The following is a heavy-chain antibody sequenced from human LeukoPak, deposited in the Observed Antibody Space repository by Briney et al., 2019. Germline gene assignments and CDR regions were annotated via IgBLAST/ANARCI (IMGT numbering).Heavy chain of an antibody. CDR3: ARNTGSDGSCYAY. J-gene: IGHJ4*02. D-gene: IGHD3-22*01. Sequence: ASVKVSCKASGYTFTKYGVTWVRQAPGQGLEWLGWISAYNGDTNYDQKLQGRVTVTRDTSTSTAYMELRSLRSDDTAVYYCARNTGSDGSCYAYWGPGTLVTVSS. V-gene: IGHV1-18*01. CDR2: ISAYNGDT. CDR1: GYTFTKYG.